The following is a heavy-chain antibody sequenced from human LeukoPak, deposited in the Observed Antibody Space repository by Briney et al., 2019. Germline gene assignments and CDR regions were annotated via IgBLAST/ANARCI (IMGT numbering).Heavy chain of an antibody. Sequence: ASVEVSCKVSGYTLTELSMHWVRQAPGKGLEWMGGFDPEDGETIYAQKFQGRVTMTEDTSTDTAYMELSSLRSEDTAVYYCATSISSIMITFGGVIVPNWFDPWGQGTLVTVSS. CDR1: GYTLTELS. CDR3: ATSISSIMITFGGVIVPNWFDP. J-gene: IGHJ5*02. D-gene: IGHD3-16*02. V-gene: IGHV1-24*01. CDR2: FDPEDGET.